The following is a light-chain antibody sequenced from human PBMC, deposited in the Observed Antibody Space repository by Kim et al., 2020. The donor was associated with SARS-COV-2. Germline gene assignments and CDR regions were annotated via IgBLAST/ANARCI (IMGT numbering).Light chain of an antibody. V-gene: IGKV3-20*01. J-gene: IGKJ2*01. CDR2: GAS. CDR3: QQYGSAPRT. Sequence: WCPGQRATLSCRASQSVSSTYFAWYQQKPGQAPRLLIYGASNRATGIPDRFSGSGSGTDFTLTISRLEPEDFVVYYCQQYGSAPRTFGQGTKLEI. CDR1: QSVSSTY.